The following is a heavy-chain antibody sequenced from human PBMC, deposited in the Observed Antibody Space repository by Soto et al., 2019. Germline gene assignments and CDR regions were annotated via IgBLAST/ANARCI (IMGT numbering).Heavy chain of an antibody. D-gene: IGHD5-18*01. Sequence: QVQLVESGGGVVQPGRSLRLSCAASGFTFSTYAMHWVRQAPGKGLEWVAVIPYDGSNKFYADSVKGRFTISRDNXKNTLYLQMHSLRAEDTAVYYCARVRQLWTDAFDVWGQGTMVTVSS. CDR2: IPYDGSNK. CDR3: ARVRQLWTDAFDV. CDR1: GFTFSTYA. J-gene: IGHJ3*01. V-gene: IGHV3-30-3*01.